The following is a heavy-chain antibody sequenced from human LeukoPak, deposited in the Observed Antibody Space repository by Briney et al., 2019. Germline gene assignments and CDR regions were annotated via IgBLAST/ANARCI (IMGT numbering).Heavy chain of an antibody. Sequence: SVKVSCKASGGTFSSYAISWVRQAPGQGLEWMGRIIPIFGTANYAQKFQGRVTITTDESTSTAYMELSSLRSEDTAVYYCARDRVTIFGVVRDFAFDIWGQGTMVTVSS. CDR2: IIPIFGTA. V-gene: IGHV1-69*05. J-gene: IGHJ3*02. D-gene: IGHD3-3*01. CDR3: ARDRVTIFGVVRDFAFDI. CDR1: GGTFSSYA.